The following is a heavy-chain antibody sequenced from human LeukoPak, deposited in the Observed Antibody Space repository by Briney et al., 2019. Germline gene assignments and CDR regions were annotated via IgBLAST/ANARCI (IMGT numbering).Heavy chain of an antibody. CDR1: GYTFTSYG. V-gene: IGHV1-18*01. J-gene: IGHJ3*02. CDR3: ARGLQENLAWLQAFSAFDI. D-gene: IGHD5-12*01. Sequence: GASVKVSCKASGYTFTSYGISWVRQAPGQGLEWMGWISAYNGNTKYAQRLQGRVTMTTDTSTTTAYVELRSLRSDDTAVYYCARGLQENLAWLQAFSAFDIWGQGTMVTVSS. CDR2: ISAYNGNT.